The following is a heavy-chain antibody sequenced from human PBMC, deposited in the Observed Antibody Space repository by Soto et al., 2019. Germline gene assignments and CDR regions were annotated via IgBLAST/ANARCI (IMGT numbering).Heavy chain of an antibody. CDR2: IYYDGTT. D-gene: IGHD3-10*01. V-gene: IGHV4-59*05. J-gene: IGHJ3*01. CDR1: GGSINHYY. CDR3: ARHGVNSPIHL. Sequence: SETLSLTWTVSGGSINHYYWTWIRQPPGKGLEWFGSIYYDGTTFYNPSLKSRLTISVDTSKNQFSLKLSSVSAADTALYYCARHGVNSPIHLWGQGTMVT.